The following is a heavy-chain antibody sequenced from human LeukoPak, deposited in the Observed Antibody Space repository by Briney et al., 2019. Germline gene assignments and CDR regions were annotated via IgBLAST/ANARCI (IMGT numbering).Heavy chain of an antibody. J-gene: IGHJ4*02. CDR2: ISGSGGST. CDR1: GFTFSSYA. CDR3: AKKALWFGESPSFFDY. D-gene: IGHD3-10*01. Sequence: GGSLRLSCAASGFTFSSYAMSWVRQGPGKGLEWVSAISGSGGSTYYADSVKGRFTISRDNSKNTLYLQMNSLRAEDTAVYYCAKKALWFGESPSFFDYWGQGTLVTVSS. V-gene: IGHV3-23*01.